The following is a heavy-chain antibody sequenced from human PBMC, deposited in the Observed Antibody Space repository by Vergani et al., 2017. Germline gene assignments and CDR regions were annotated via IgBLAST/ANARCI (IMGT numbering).Heavy chain of an antibody. D-gene: IGHD3-22*01. CDR3: ARDLRKGVRRYYYDSSGYYD. CDR2: INWNGGST. Sequence: VQLVESAGGVVQPGGSLRLSCAASGFTFDDYGMSWVRQAPGKGLEWVSGINWNGGSTGYADSVKGRFTISRDNAKNSLYLQMNSLRAEDTALYYCARDLRKGVRRYYYDSSGYYDWGQGTLVTVSS. V-gene: IGHV3-20*04. CDR1: GFTFDDYG. J-gene: IGHJ4*02.